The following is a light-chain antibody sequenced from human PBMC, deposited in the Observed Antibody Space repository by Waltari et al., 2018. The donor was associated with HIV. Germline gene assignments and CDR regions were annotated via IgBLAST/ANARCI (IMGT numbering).Light chain of an antibody. J-gene: IGLJ2*01. Sequence: QSVLTQPPSVSGAPGQRVTISCTGSSSNIGAGYDVHWYQQLPGTAPHLLMFGNVSRPPGVPDRFSGSKSCTSASLAIAGLLAEDEADYYCQSFDSSLSGVVFGGGTKLTVL. V-gene: IGLV1-40*01. CDR1: SSNIGAGYD. CDR3: QSFDSSLSGVV. CDR2: GNV.